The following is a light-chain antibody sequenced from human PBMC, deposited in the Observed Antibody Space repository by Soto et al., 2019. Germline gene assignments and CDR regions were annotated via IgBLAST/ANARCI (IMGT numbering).Light chain of an antibody. CDR1: QSIAIY. V-gene: IGKV3-11*01. CDR2: DTS. CDR3: QQRANWPWT. J-gene: IGKJ1*01. Sequence: IVLTQSPATLSFSPGEEATLSCRASQSIAIYLAWYQQKSGQSPRLLIYDTSNRAPGIPDRFRGSASGTDFTLTVSSLEPEDFAVYYCQQRANWPWTFGQGTAVEIK.